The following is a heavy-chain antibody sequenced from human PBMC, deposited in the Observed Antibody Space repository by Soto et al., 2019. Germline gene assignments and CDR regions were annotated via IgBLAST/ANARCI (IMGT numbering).Heavy chain of an antibody. D-gene: IGHD1-26*01. CDR3: ARAPGSGSYYDWFDP. V-gene: IGHV3-33*01. Sequence: PGGSLRLSCAASGFTFSIYGMHWVRQAPGKGLEWVAVIWYDGSNKYYADSVKGRFTISRDNSKNTLYLQMNSLRAEDTAVYYCARAPGSGSYYDWFDPWGQGTLVTVSS. CDR2: IWYDGSNK. CDR1: GFTFSIYG. J-gene: IGHJ5*02.